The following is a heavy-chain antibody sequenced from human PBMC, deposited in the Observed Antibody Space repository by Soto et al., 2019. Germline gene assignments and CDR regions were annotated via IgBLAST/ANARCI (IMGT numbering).Heavy chain of an antibody. Sequence: EVQLVESGGGMVQPGGSLRLSCAASGFIFSTYSMNWVRQAPGKGLEWVSYISTSTSTIYYADSVKGRFTISRDNAKNSLYLQMNSLRDEDTTVYFCARDGRARSAYSPDYYYFSGMDVWGQGTTVTVSS. CDR3: ARDGRARSAYSPDYYYFSGMDV. J-gene: IGHJ6*02. CDR1: GFIFSTYS. D-gene: IGHD3-3*01. CDR2: ISTSTSTI. V-gene: IGHV3-48*02.